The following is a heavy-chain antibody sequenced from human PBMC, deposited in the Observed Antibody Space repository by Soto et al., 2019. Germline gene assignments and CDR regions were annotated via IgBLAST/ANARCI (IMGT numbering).Heavy chain of an antibody. V-gene: IGHV4-34*01. CDR2: INHSGST. J-gene: IGHJ6*03. CDR3: ARGLAGVSYYYYDMVV. Sequence: PSETLSLTCAVYGGSFSGYYWSWIRQPPGKGLEWIGEINHSGSTNYNPSLKSRVTISVDTSKNQFSLKLSSVTAADTAVYYCARGLAGVSYYYYDMVVWGKGTTVTV. CDR1: GGSFSGYY. D-gene: IGHD6-19*01.